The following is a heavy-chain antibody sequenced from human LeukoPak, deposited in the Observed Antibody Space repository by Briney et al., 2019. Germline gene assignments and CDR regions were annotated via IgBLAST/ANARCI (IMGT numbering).Heavy chain of an antibody. CDR2: ISAYNGNT. V-gene: IGHV1-18*01. D-gene: IGHD6-13*01. Sequence: ASVKVSCKASGYTFTSYGISWVRQAPGQGLEWMGWISAYNGNTNYAQKLQGRVTMTTDTSTSTAYMELRSLRSDDTAVYYCARDRSGRLYSSSWYPFDYWGQGTLVTVSS. J-gene: IGHJ4*02. CDR1: GYTFTSYG. CDR3: ARDRSGRLYSSSWYPFDY.